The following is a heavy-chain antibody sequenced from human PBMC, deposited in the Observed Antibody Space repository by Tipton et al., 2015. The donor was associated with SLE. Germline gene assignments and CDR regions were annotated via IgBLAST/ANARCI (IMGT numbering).Heavy chain of an antibody. CDR1: GGSISSSNW. Sequence: TLSLTCAVSGGSISSSNWWSWVRQPPGKGLEWIGEIYYSGSTNYNPSLKSRVTISVDTSKNQFSLKLSSVTAADTAVYYCARGDCSSTSCLDYWGQGTLVTVSS. CDR2: IYYSGST. CDR3: ARGDCSSTSCLDY. V-gene: IGHV4-4*02. J-gene: IGHJ4*02. D-gene: IGHD2-2*01.